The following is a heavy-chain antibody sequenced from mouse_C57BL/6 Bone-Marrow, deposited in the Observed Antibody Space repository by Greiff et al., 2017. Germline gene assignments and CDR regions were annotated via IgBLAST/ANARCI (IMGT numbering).Heavy chain of an antibody. CDR1: GYSFTGYY. Sequence: EVKLMESGPELVKPGASVKISCKASGYSFTGYYMNWVKQSPEKSLEWIGEINPSTGGTTYNQKFKAKATLTVDKSSSTAYMQLKSLTSEDSAVYYCARRGDSNYVGFAYWGQGTLVTVSA. V-gene: IGHV1-42*01. CDR3: ARRGDSNYVGFAY. D-gene: IGHD2-5*01. J-gene: IGHJ3*01. CDR2: INPSTGGT.